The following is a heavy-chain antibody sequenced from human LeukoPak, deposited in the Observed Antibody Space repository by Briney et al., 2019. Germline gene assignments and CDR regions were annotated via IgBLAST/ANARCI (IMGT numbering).Heavy chain of an antibody. V-gene: IGHV3-48*02. J-gene: IGHJ3*01. Sequence: GGSLRPSPAASGFAFSSVIVTRVSQAPGKGLEWGSYIGISSSPIYYADSVKGRFTISRDNAKNSLYLQMNSLSDEDTAVYYCARDYIYDFDYWGQGTMVTVSS. D-gene: IGHD2-21*01. CDR2: IGISSSPI. CDR1: GFAFSSVI. CDR3: ARDYIYDFDY.